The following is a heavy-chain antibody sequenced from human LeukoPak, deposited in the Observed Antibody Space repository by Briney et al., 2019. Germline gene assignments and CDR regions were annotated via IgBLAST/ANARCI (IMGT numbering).Heavy chain of an antibody. CDR3: ARHGGTLDYFDY. J-gene: IGHJ4*02. V-gene: IGHV4-59*08. Sequence: SETLSLTCTVSGGSISSYYWSWIRQPPGKGLEWIGYISYGGATSYNPSLKRRVTNSVDSPKNRFSLRLSSWTAADTALYYCARHGGTLDYFDYWGPGSLVTVSS. CDR1: GGSISSYY. D-gene: IGHD1-26*01. CDR2: ISYGGAT.